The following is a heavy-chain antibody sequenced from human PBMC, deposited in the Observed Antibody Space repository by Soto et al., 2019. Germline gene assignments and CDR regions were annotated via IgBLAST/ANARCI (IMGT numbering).Heavy chain of an antibody. Sequence: QVQLQESGPGLVKPSQTLSLTCAVSGGSISSGDYYWTWIRQPPGKGLEWIGYIYYTGRTYYNPSLQRRSTISVDTPNNQFSLNLSSVTAADTAVYYCARGEGDTTEYWGQGTLVTASS. D-gene: IGHD2-21*01. J-gene: IGHJ4*02. CDR2: IYYTGRT. CDR1: GGSISSGDYY. V-gene: IGHV4-30-4*01. CDR3: ARGEGDTTEY.